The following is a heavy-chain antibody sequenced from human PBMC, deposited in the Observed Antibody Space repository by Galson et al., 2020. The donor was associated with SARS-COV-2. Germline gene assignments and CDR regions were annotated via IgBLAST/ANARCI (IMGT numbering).Heavy chain of an antibody. Sequence: PSETLSLTCAVYGGSFSGYHWSWIRQPPGPGPEWIGEITPPGGTNYNPSLKSRVTISADTSKNQFSLKLSSVTAADTAVYYCARGRTDLTMIVVVITAASYYFDSWGQGNLVTVSS. V-gene: IGHV4-34*01. CDR2: ITPPGGT. CDR3: ARGRTDLTMIVVVITAASYYFDS. J-gene: IGHJ4*02. CDR1: GGSFSGYH. D-gene: IGHD3-22*01.